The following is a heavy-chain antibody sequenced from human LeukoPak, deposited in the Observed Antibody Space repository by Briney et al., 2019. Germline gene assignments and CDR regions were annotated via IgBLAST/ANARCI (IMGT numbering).Heavy chain of an antibody. D-gene: IGHD3-10*01. CDR1: GGSISSINYY. V-gene: IGHV4-39*01. Sequence: SETLSLTCTVSGGSISSINYYWGWIRQAPGRGLECIGNIYYVGTTYYSPSLRSRVTISVDTSKGQISLKLTSVTAADTAVYYCAAYYYGSGSSPGFFDPWGQGTLVTVSS. CDR3: AAYYYGSGSSPGFFDP. J-gene: IGHJ5*02. CDR2: IYYVGTT.